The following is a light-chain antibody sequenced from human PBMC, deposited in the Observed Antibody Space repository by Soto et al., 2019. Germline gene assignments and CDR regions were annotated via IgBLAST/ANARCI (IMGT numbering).Light chain of an antibody. Sequence: QSVLTQPPSVSGAPGQRVTISCTGSTSNIGSGADVHGYQQLPGTAPKLLIYGNSNPPSGVPERFSGSKSGTSACLATTGLEGEDEGDYYWQSYDSNLSGAVLGGGTQLTVL. J-gene: IGLJ2*01. CDR1: TSNIGSGAD. V-gene: IGLV1-40*01. CDR3: QSYDSNLSGAV. CDR2: GNS.